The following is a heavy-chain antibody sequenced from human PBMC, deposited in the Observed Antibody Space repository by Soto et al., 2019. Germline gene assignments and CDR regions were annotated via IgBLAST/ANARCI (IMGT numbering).Heavy chain of an antibody. CDR1: GRSFSGYY. V-gene: IGHV4-34*01. CDR3: AKGRGVRGSIITTYYYYGLDV. Sequence: SETLSLTCAVYGRSFSGYYRSWIRQPPGKGLEWIGEINHSGDTNYNPSLKSRVTIAVDTSKNQFSLKLTSVTAADTAVYFCAKGRGVRGSIITTYYYYGLDVWGQGTTVTVSS. J-gene: IGHJ6*02. D-gene: IGHD3-10*01. CDR2: INHSGDT.